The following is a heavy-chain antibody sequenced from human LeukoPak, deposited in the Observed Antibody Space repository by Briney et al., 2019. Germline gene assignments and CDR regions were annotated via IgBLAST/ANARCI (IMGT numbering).Heavy chain of an antibody. V-gene: IGHV4-38-2*02. Sequence: SETLSLTCTVSSYSISSGYYWGWIRQPPGKGLEWIGSVYHSGSTYYNPSLKSRVTMSVDTSKNQFSLKLSSVTAADTAVYYCAREAPVRKYYFDYWGQGTLVTVSS. CDR2: VYHSGST. CDR3: AREAPVRKYYFDY. D-gene: IGHD1-14*01. CDR1: SYSISSGYY. J-gene: IGHJ4*02.